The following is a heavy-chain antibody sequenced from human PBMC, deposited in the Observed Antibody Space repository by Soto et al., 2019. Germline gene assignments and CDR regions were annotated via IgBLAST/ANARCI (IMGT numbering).Heavy chain of an antibody. Sequence: PGGSLRLSCAASGFTFSSYGMHWVRQAPGKGLEWVAVISYDGSNKYYADSVKGRFTISRDNSKNTLYLQMNSLRAEDTAVYYCAKDYGGSSWWFNGMDVWGQGTTVTVSS. CDR1: GFTFSSYG. CDR2: ISYDGSNK. V-gene: IGHV3-30*18. CDR3: AKDYGGSSWWFNGMDV. D-gene: IGHD6-13*01. J-gene: IGHJ6*02.